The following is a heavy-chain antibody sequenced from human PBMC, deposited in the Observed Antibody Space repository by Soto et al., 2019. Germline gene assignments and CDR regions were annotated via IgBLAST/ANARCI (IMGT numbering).Heavy chain of an antibody. Sequence: LRLSCAASRFTFSSYWMSWVRQAPGRGLEWVANIKEDGSDKYYADSVKGRFTISRDNAKKSLYVQMNSLRVEDTAVYYCARGIDDNASFGMDVWGQGTTVTVSS. J-gene: IGHJ6*02. CDR3: ARGIDDNASFGMDV. CDR2: IKEDGSDK. D-gene: IGHD1-1*01. V-gene: IGHV3-7*01. CDR1: RFTFSSYW.